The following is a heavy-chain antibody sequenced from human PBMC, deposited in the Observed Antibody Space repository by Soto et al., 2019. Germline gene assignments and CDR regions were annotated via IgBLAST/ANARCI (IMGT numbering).Heavy chain of an antibody. D-gene: IGHD3-10*01. Sequence: EVRLEEAGGGFVQPGGSLRVSCSGSGFIFSSFWMHLVRQGPGKGLEWVSRINGEGASLAYADSVKGRFSISRDNVKNTLHLQMNSLGADDTAVYFCAREGSLGLDVWGRGTTVTVSS. CDR3: AREGSLGLDV. CDR2: INGEGASL. J-gene: IGHJ6*02. V-gene: IGHV3-74*03. CDR1: GFIFSSFW.